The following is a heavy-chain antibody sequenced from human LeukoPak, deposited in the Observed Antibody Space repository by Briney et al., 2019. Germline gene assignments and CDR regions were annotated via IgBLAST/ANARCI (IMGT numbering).Heavy chain of an antibody. V-gene: IGHV3-30*02. J-gene: IGHJ4*02. CDR3: ARAGDYGDYVDY. CDR2: IRYDGSNK. Sequence: GGPLRLSCAASGFTFSSYGMHWVRQAPGKGLEWVAFIRYDGSNKYYADSVKGRFTISRDNSKNTLYLQMNSLRAEDTAVYYCARAGDYGDYVDYWGQGTLVTVSS. CDR1: GFTFSSYG. D-gene: IGHD4-17*01.